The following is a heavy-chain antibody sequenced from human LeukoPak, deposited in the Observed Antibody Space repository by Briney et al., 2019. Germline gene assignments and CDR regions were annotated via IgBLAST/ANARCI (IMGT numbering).Heavy chain of an antibody. CDR3: ARRLTPNKIFDY. J-gene: IGHJ4*02. D-gene: IGHD2-21*02. V-gene: IGHV3-7*01. CDR2: INQDGSVK. CDR1: GFTFSSYW. Sequence: PGGSLRLSCAASGFTFSSYWMSWVRQAPGKGLEWVSNINQDGSVKYYVDPVKGRFTISRDNAKNSLYLQMNSLRAEDTAVYYCARRLTPNKIFDYWGQGTLVTVSS.